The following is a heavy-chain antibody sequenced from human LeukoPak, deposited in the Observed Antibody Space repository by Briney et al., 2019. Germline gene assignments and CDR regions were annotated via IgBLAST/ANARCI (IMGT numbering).Heavy chain of an antibody. CDR1: GFTFSTYW. D-gene: IGHD6-13*01. V-gene: IGHV3-7*03. J-gene: IGHJ4*02. CDR2: IKQDGSVK. CDR3: ARIGYSSSTFDY. Sequence: PGGSLRLSCAASGFTFSTYWMSWVRQAPGKGLEWVAKIKQDGSVKYYVDSVKGRFTISRDNAKNSRYLQVNSLSLTAEDTAVYYCARIGYSSSTFDYWGQGTRVTVSS.